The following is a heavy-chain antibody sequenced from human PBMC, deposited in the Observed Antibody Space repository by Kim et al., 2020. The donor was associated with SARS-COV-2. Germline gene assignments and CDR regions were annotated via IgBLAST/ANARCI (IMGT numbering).Heavy chain of an antibody. CDR2: MNPNSGNT. J-gene: IGHJ6*02. Sequence: ASVKVSCKASGYTFTSYDINWVRQATGQGLEWMGWMNPNSGNTGYAQKFQGRVTMTRNTSISTAYMELSSLRSEDTAVYYCARGGVLRYFDWLSNYYYYGMDVWGQGTTVTVSS. D-gene: IGHD3-9*01. V-gene: IGHV1-8*01. CDR1: GYTFTSYD. CDR3: ARGGVLRYFDWLSNYYYYGMDV.